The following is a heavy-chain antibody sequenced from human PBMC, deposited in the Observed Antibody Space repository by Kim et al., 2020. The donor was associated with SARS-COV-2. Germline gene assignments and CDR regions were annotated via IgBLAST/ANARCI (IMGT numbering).Heavy chain of an antibody. CDR1: GGSFSGYY. CDR2: INHSGST. J-gene: IGHJ4*02. V-gene: IGHV4-34*01. D-gene: IGHD2-2*01. CDR3: ARGGRDIVVVPAAYFDY. Sequence: SETLSLTCAVYGGSFSGYYWSWIRQPPGKGLEWIGEINHSGSTNYNPSLKSRFTISVDTSKNQFSLKLSSVTAADTAVYYCARGGRDIVVVPAAYFDYWGQGTLVTVSS.